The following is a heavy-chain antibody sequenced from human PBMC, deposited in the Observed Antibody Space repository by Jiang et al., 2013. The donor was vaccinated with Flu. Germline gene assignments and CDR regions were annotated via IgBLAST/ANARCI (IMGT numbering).Heavy chain of an antibody. Sequence: LLKPSETLSLTCTVSGGSISSSSYYWGLDPPGPQGRGWSGLGISIIWEHLLQPSLKSRVTISVDTSKNQFSLKLSSVTAADTAVYYCARHWGYYDVLTPYFDYWGQGTLVTVSS. CDR1: GGSISSSSYY. V-gene: IGHV4-39*01. J-gene: IGHJ4*02. D-gene: IGHD3-9*01. CDR3: ARHWGYYDVLTPYFDY. CDR2: SIIWEH.